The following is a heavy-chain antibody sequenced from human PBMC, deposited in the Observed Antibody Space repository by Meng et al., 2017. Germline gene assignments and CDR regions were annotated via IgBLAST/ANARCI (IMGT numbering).Heavy chain of an antibody. CDR2: ISWDGGST. CDR3: AKDWQRWLPQGDYGMDV. CDR1: GFTFDDYT. D-gene: IGHD5-24*01. V-gene: IGHV3-43*01. Sequence: GGFLRLSCAASGFTFDDYTMHWVRQAPGKGLEWVSLISWDGGSTYYADSVKGRFTISRDNSKNSLYLQMSSLRTEDTALYYCAKDWQRWLPQGDYGMDVWGQGTTVTVSS. J-gene: IGHJ6*02.